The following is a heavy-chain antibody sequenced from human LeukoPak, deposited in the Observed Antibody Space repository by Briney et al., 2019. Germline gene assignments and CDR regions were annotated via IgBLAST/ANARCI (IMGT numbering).Heavy chain of an antibody. Sequence: SETLSLTCTVSGGSIRSYYWSWIRQPPGKGLECIGYIYYSGSTNYNPSLKSRVTISVDTSKNQFSLKLSSVTAADTAVYYCAAASAQYCSSTSCYPYFQHWGQGTLVTVSS. CDR3: AAASAQYCSSTSCYPYFQH. J-gene: IGHJ1*01. D-gene: IGHD2-2*01. V-gene: IGHV4-59*12. CDR1: GGSIRSYY. CDR2: IYYSGST.